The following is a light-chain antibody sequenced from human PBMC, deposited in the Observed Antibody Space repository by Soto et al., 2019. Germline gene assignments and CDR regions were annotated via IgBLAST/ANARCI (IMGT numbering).Light chain of an antibody. CDR2: KVS. J-gene: IGLJ1*01. CDR3: CSYAGSNWGYV. V-gene: IGLV2-23*02. CDR1: SSDIGSYHL. Sequence: QSALTQPASVSGSPGQSITISCTGTSSDIGSYHLVSWYQHHSGKAPKLIIYKVSQWPSGVSDRFSDSKSGSTASLTISGLQAEDEADYYCCSYAGSNWGYVFGTGTKLTVL.